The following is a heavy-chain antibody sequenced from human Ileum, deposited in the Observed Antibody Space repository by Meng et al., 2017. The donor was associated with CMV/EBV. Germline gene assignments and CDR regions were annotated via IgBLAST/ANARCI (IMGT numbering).Heavy chain of an antibody. V-gene: IGHV3-23*01. CDR3: AGGGPAIYSPFDP. CDR2: ISPSGGST. CDR1: GFAFSNYP. D-gene: IGHD3-16*01. Sequence: GESLKISCVASGFAFSNYPMSWVRQVPGRGLEWVSGISPSGGSTYDADSVKGRFSISRDNSRNTLYLQMTSLRAEDTAVYYCAGGGPAIYSPFDPWGQGTLVTVSS. J-gene: IGHJ5*02.